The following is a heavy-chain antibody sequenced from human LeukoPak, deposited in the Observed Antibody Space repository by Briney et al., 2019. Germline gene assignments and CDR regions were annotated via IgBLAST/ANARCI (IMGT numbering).Heavy chain of an antibody. Sequence: SETLSLTCTLNGDSLNGSHWSWIRQPPGKGLEWIEEINQSGGTHYNPALWSRLTISIDTSKNKFSLQLTSVTAADTGVYFCARVSDIMISFGGAISYFDYWGQGALVTVSS. J-gene: IGHJ4*02. D-gene: IGHD3-16*02. CDR2: INQSGGT. V-gene: IGHV4-34*01. CDR1: GDSLNGSH. CDR3: ARVSDIMISFGGAISYFDY.